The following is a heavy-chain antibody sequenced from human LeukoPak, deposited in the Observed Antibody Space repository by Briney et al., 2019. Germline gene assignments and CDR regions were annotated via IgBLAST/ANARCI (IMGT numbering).Heavy chain of an antibody. D-gene: IGHD1-14*01. Sequence: GESLKISCKASGYSFTTYWIGWVRQVPGKGLEWVGIIYPADSTAKYSPSFQGQVTISADKSISTAYLQWSSLKASDTAMYYCARWYTQSYYYYMDVWGKGTTVTVSS. CDR3: ARWYTQSYYYYMDV. V-gene: IGHV5-51*01. CDR2: IYPADSTA. CDR1: GYSFTTYW. J-gene: IGHJ6*03.